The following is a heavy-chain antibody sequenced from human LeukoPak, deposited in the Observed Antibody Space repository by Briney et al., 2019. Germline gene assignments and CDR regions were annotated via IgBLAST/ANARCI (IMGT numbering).Heavy chain of an antibody. CDR2: IWYDGSNK. Sequence: LPGGSLRLSCAASGFTFSSYGMHWVRQAPGKGLEWVTVIWYDGSNKYYADSVKGRFTISRDSSKNTLYLQMNSLRAEDTAVYYCAKDLQEGTESYYDFWSGPDYWGQGTLVTVSS. J-gene: IGHJ4*02. D-gene: IGHD3-3*01. CDR3: AKDLQEGTESYYDFWSGPDY. V-gene: IGHV3-30*02. CDR1: GFTFSSYG.